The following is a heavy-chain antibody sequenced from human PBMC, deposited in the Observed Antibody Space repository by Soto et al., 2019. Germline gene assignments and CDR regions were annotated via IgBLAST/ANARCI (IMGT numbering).Heavy chain of an antibody. CDR3: ASSDYGAHFFDY. J-gene: IGHJ4*02. Sequence: TLSLTCAVSGGSISSGGYSWSWIRQPPGKGLEWIGYIYHSGSTYYNPSLKSRVTISVDRSKNQFSLKLSSVTAADTAVYYCASSDYGAHFFDYWGQGTLVTVSS. V-gene: IGHV4-30-2*01. D-gene: IGHD4-17*01. CDR2: IYHSGST. CDR1: GGSISSGGYS.